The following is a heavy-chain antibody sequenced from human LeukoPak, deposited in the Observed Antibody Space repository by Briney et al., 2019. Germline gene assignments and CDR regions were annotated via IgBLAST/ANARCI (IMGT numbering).Heavy chain of an antibody. D-gene: IGHD6-13*01. Sequence: ASVKVSCKASGYTFTSYDINWVRQATGQGLEWMGWMNPNSGNTGYAQKFQGRVTMTRNTSISTAYMELSSLRSEDTAVYYCARAAVGSSWYGSYYGMDVRGQGTTVTVSS. CDR2: MNPNSGNT. CDR3: ARAAVGSSWYGSYYGMDV. CDR1: GYTFTSYD. J-gene: IGHJ6*02. V-gene: IGHV1-8*01.